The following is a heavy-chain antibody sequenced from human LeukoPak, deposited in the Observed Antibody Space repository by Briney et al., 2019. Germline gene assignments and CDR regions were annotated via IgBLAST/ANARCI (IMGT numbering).Heavy chain of an antibody. J-gene: IGHJ6*03. CDR1: GYTFTGYY. V-gene: IGHV1-2*02. CDR2: INPNSGGT. D-gene: IGHD3-3*01. CDR3: ARGYDFWSGKGRPTYYMDV. Sequence: GASVKVSCKASGYTFTGYYMHWVRQAPGQGLEWMGWINPNSGGTNYAQKFQGRVTMTRDTSISTAYMELSRPRSDDTAVYYCARGYDFWSGKGRPTYYMDVWGKGTTVTVSS.